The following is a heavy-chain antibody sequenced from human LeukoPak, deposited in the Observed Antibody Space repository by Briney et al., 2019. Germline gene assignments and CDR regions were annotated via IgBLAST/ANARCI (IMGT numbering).Heavy chain of an antibody. CDR3: ARMVVRGVMTL. CDR2: IYYSGST. D-gene: IGHD3-10*01. V-gene: IGHV4-31*03. Sequence: SETLSLTCTVSGGSISSGGYYWSWIRQHPGKGLEWIGYIYYSGSTYYNPSLKSRVTISVDTSKNQFSLKLSSVTAADTAVYYCARMVVRGVMTLWGQGTLVTVSS. J-gene: IGHJ4*02. CDR1: GGSISSGGYY.